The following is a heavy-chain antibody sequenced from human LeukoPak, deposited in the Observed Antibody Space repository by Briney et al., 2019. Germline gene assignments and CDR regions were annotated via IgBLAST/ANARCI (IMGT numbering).Heavy chain of an antibody. D-gene: IGHD4-17*01. CDR1: GYTFTSYD. Sequence: VASVTVSCKASGYTFTSYDINWVRQATGQGLEWMGWMNPNSGNTGYAQKFQGRVTMTRNTSISTAYMELSSLRSEDTAVYYCAREADYGDLPVDYWGQGTLVTVSS. V-gene: IGHV1-8*01. CDR3: AREADYGDLPVDY. CDR2: MNPNSGNT. J-gene: IGHJ4*02.